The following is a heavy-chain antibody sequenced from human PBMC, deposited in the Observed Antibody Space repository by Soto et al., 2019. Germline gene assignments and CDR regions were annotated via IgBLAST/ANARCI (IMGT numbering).Heavy chain of an antibody. V-gene: IGHV1-18*01. CDR1: GYTFNTYG. J-gene: IGHJ6*02. Sequence: QVVLVQSGVEVKKPGASVKVSCTASGYTFNTYGISWVRQAPGQGLEWMGWISTDNGNTNYSQKFQDRVTMTTDTSTSTDYMELRSLRSDDTAVYYCARGPLYTSSWFSDYYYYGMDVWGQGTTVTVSS. D-gene: IGHD6-13*01. CDR2: ISTDNGNT. CDR3: ARGPLYTSSWFSDYYYYGMDV.